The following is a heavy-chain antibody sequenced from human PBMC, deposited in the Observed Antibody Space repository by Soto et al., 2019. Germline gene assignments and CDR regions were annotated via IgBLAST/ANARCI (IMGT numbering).Heavy chain of an antibody. Sequence: SETLSLTCTVSGGSISSSSYYWGWIRQPPGKGLEWIGSIYYSGSTYYNPSLKSRVTISVDTSKNQFSLKLSSVTAADTAVYYCARQPYDILTGYCAFDIWGQGTMVTVSS. J-gene: IGHJ3*02. CDR2: IYYSGST. CDR1: GGSISSSSYY. V-gene: IGHV4-39*01. D-gene: IGHD3-9*01. CDR3: ARQPYDILTGYCAFDI.